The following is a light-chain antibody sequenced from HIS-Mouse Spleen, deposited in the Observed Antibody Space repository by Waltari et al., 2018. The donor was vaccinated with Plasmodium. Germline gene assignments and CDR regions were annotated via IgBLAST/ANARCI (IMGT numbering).Light chain of an antibody. CDR2: LNSDGSH. J-gene: IGLJ3*02. V-gene: IGLV4-69*01. CDR1: SGHSSYA. CDR3: QTWGTGFWV. Sequence: QLVLTQSPSASASLGASVKLTCTLSSGHSSYAIAWHQQQPEKGPRSLMKLNSDGSHSKGDGIPDRFSGSRSGAGRYLTISSLQSEDEADYYCQTWGTGFWVFGGGTKLTVL.